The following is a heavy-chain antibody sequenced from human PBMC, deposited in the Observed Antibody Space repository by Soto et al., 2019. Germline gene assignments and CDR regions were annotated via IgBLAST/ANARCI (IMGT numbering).Heavy chain of an antibody. V-gene: IGHV1-46*04. Sequence: QVQLVQSGAEMKRPGASVILSCKASGYIFTTYSIHWVRQTAGQGLEWMAKVDPRDGSTGYAQKLRGRVSMAWAASPGTVSMEVSSLTSDDTATYYCARVRSSGREFDYWGQGTQVTVSS. J-gene: IGHJ4*02. CDR1: GYIFTTYS. CDR2: VDPRDGST. D-gene: IGHD6-25*01. CDR3: ARVRSSGREFDY.